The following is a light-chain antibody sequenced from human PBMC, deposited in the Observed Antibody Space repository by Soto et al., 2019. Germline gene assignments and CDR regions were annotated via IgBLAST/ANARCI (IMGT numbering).Light chain of an antibody. CDR3: QQYGSSPLT. V-gene: IGKV3-20*01. CDR1: QSVTSNY. Sequence: EFVLTQSPGTLSLSPGERVTLSCRASQSVTSNYLAWYQQKPGQAPGLLIHGASSRPTGIPDRFSGRGSGTDFTLTISRLEPEDSAVYYCQQYGSSPLTFGGGTKAEIK. J-gene: IGKJ4*01. CDR2: GAS.